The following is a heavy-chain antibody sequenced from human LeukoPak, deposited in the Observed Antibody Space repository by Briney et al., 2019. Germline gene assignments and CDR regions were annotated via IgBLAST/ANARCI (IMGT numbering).Heavy chain of an antibody. CDR2: MYPGDSDT. CDR3: ARWDTYYDFWSGYCVY. CDR1: GYSFTNYW. D-gene: IGHD3-3*01. V-gene: IGHV5-51*01. Sequence: GESLKISCKGSGYSFTNYWIGWVRQMPGKGLEWMGIMYPGDSDTRYSPSFQGQVTMSADKSISTAYLQWSSLKASDTATYYCARWDTYYDFWSGYCVYWGQGTLVTVSS. J-gene: IGHJ4*02.